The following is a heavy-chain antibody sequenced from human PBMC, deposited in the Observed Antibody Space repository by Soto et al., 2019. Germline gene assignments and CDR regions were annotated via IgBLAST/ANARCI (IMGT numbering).Heavy chain of an antibody. CDR3: ARDDSDRTNY. D-gene: IGHD2-21*02. Sequence: QVQLVQSGAEVKKPGASVKVSCKASGYTFTSYGINWVRQAPGQGLEWMGWISGDSGNTNYAQKLQGRVTMTTDTSTSTADMELRSLRSDDTAVYYGARDDSDRTNYWGQGTLVTVSS. V-gene: IGHV1-18*01. CDR2: ISGDSGNT. CDR1: GYTFTSYG. J-gene: IGHJ4*02.